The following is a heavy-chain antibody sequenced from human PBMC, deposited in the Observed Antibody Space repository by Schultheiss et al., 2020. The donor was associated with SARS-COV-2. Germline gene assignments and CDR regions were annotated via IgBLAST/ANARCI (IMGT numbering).Heavy chain of an antibody. CDR2: ISYDGSNK. J-gene: IGHJ6*02. CDR3: ARDQRRRYCSGGSCYIVASYGMDV. CDR1: GFTFSSYA. Sequence: GESLKISCAASGFTFSSYAMHWVRQAPGKGLEWVAVISYDGSNKYYADSVKGRFTISRDNSKNTLYLQMNSLRAEDTAVYYCARDQRRRYCSGGSCYIVASYGMDVWGQGTTVTVSS. D-gene: IGHD2-15*01. V-gene: IGHV3-30*01.